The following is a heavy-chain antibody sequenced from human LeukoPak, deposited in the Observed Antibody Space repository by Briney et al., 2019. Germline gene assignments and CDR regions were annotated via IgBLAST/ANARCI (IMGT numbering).Heavy chain of an antibody. CDR1: GITFSSYG. CDR2: ISHTGGSP. Sequence: GGTLRLSCAASGITFSSYGMSWVRQVPGKGLEWVSSISHTGGSPYYADSVKGRFTISRDNAKNSLYLQMISLRAEDTAVYYCARDLSVGARPDLGFDYWGQGTLVTVSS. V-gene: IGHV3-21*01. D-gene: IGHD1-26*01. CDR3: ARDLSVGARPDLGFDY. J-gene: IGHJ4*02.